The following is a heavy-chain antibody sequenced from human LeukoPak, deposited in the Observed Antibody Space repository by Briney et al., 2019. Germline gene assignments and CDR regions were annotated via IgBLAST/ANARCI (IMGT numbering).Heavy chain of an antibody. J-gene: IGHJ5*02. CDR1: TFTFSSYW. CDR3: ARRGTYQNWFDP. D-gene: IGHD3-16*01. Sequence: GGSLRLSCAASTFTFSSYWMSWVRQAPGKGLEWVATIKDDGSEKYYVDSESGRFTISRDNAKNSLYLQMNSLRAEDTAVYYCARRGTYQNWFDPWGQGTLVTVSS. CDR2: IKDDGSEK. V-gene: IGHV3-7*01.